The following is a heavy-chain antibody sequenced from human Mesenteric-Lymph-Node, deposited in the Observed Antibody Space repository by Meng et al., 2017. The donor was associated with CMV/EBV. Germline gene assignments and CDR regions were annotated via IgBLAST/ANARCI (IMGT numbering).Heavy chain of an antibody. CDR2: ISGGGDST. D-gene: IGHD1-26*01. CDR1: GFNVSGSA. V-gene: IGHV3-23*01. J-gene: IGHJ4*02. Sequence: LSCAASGFNVSGSAMSWVRQAPGKGLEWVSGISGGGDSTYHADSVKGRFTISRDNSKNTLYLQMNSLRAEDTAVYYCARVVGATKFDYWGLGTLVTVSS. CDR3: ARVVGATKFDY.